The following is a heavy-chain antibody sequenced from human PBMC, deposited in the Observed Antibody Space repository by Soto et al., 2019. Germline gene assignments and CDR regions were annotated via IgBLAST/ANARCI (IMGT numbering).Heavy chain of an antibody. Sequence: QVQLVQSGAEVKKPGSSGKVSCKASGGSFSNYAVNWVRQAPGQGLEWVGGIIPMFDTTNNAQRFQGRVTITADESTRTASRELSSLRSADTAVYYCAIGTYSFDSTGYDGAFDIWGQGTVVTVSS. CDR1: GGSFSNYA. CDR3: AIGTYSFDSTGYDGAFDI. CDR2: IIPMFDTT. J-gene: IGHJ3*02. D-gene: IGHD3-22*01. V-gene: IGHV1-69*01.